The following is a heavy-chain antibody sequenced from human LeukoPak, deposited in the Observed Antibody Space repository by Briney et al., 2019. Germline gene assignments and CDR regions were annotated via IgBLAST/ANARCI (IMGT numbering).Heavy chain of an antibody. CDR2: IYYSGST. V-gene: IGHV4-59*12. J-gene: IGHJ6*03. CDR3: ARGAPIGSYYYYYYMDV. Sequence: PSETLSLTCTVSGGSISSYYWSWIRQPPGKGLEWIGYIYYSGSTNYNPSLKSRVTISVDTSKNQFSLKLSSVTAADTAVYYCARGAPIGSYYYYYYMDVWGKGTTVTVSS. CDR1: GGSISSYY. D-gene: IGHD1-26*01.